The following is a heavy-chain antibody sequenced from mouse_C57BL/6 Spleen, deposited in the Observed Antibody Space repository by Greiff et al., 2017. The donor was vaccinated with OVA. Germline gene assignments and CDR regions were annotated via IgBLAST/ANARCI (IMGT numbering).Heavy chain of an antibody. CDR1: GFTFSSYA. D-gene: IGHD2-1*01. V-gene: IGHV5-9-1*02. CDR2: ISSGGDYI. J-gene: IGHJ1*03. Sequence: EVQLVESGEGLVKPGGSLKLSCAASGFTFSSYAMSWVRQTPEKRLEWVAYISSGGDYIYYADTVKGRFTISRDNARNTLYLQMSSLKSEDTAMYYCTRVYGNYWYFDVGGTGTTVTFSS. CDR3: TRVYGNYWYFDV.